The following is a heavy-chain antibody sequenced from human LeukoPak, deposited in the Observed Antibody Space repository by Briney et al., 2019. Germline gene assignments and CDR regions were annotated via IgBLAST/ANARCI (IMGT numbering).Heavy chain of an antibody. CDR2: INHSGST. D-gene: IGHD2-15*01. V-gene: IGHV4-34*01. Sequence: SETLSLTCTVSGGSISSYYWSWIRQPPGKGLEWIGEINHSGSTNYNPSLKSRVTISVDTSKNQFSLKLSSVTAADTAVYYCARHRCSGGSCYPMNWFDPWGQGTLVTVSS. J-gene: IGHJ5*02. CDR1: GGSISSYY. CDR3: ARHRCSGGSCYPMNWFDP.